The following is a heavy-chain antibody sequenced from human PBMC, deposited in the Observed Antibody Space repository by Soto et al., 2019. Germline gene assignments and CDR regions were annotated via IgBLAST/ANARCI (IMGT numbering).Heavy chain of an antibody. CDR3: ARDSSGSFDY. J-gene: IGHJ4*02. D-gene: IGHD6-19*01. CDR2: IYHSGST. Sequence: PSETLSLTCGVSGGSISTSNWWTWVRQPPGKGLEWIGEIYHSGSTNYSPSLKSRVTISVDKSENQFSLKLSSVTAADTAVYYCARDSSGSFDYWGQGTLVTVSS. CDR1: GGSISTSNW. V-gene: IGHV4-4*02.